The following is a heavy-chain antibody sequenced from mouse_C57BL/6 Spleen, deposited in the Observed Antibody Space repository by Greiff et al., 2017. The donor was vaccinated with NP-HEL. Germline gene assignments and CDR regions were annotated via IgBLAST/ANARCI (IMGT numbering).Heavy chain of an antibody. J-gene: IGHJ1*03. Sequence: DVQLVESGPELVKPGASVKISCKASGYSFTGYYMNWVKQSPEKSLEWIGEINPSTGGTTYNQKFKAKATLTVDKSSSTAYMQLKSLTSEDSAVYYCARYGNWDGYFDVWGTGTTVTVSS. CDR3: ARYGNWDGYFDV. V-gene: IGHV1-42*01. CDR2: INPSTGGT. D-gene: IGHD4-1*01. CDR1: GYSFTGYY.